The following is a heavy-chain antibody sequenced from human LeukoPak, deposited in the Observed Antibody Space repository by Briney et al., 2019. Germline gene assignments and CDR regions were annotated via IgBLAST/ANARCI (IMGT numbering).Heavy chain of an antibody. CDR3: ARSGPPDWYFDL. Sequence: GESLKISCKGSGYTFTNYWINWVRQMPGKGLEWMGIIYPDDSDTRYSPSFQGQVTISADKSISTAHLQWSSLKASDTAMYYCARSGPPDWYFDLWGRGTLVTVSS. V-gene: IGHV5-51*01. CDR1: GYTFTNYW. CDR2: IYPDDSDT. J-gene: IGHJ2*01. D-gene: IGHD3-10*01.